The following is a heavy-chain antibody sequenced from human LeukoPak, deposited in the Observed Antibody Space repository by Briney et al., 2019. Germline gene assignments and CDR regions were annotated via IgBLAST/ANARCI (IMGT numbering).Heavy chain of an antibody. J-gene: IGHJ3*02. CDR2: IYHSGST. CDR1: GYSISSGYY. Sequence: NPSETLSLTCAVSGYSISSGYYWGWIRQPPGKGLEWIGSIYHSGSTTYNPSLRSRVTISIDTSKNQFSLKLTSVTAADTALYYCARGANYGDYGLDAFDIWGQGTMVTVSS. V-gene: IGHV4-38-2*01. CDR3: ARGANYGDYGLDAFDI. D-gene: IGHD4-17*01.